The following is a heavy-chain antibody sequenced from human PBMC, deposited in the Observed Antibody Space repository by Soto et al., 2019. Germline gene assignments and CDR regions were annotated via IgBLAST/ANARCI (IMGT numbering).Heavy chain of an antibody. D-gene: IGHD5-12*01. J-gene: IGHJ6*01. CDR1: GFTFSSYG. V-gene: IGHV3-30*18. Sequence: QVQLVESGGGVVQPGRSLRLSCAASGFTFSSYGMHWVRQAPGKGLEWVAVISYDGSNKYYADSVKGRFTISRDNSKNTLYLQMNSLRAEDTAVYYCANVPYSGYDSAAYYYYYGMDVW. CDR3: ANVPYSGYDSAAYYYYYGMDV. CDR2: ISYDGSNK.